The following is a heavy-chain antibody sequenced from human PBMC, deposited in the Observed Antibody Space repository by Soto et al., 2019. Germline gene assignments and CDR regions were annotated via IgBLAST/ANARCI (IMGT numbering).Heavy chain of an antibody. CDR2: ISYDGSLQ. CDR1: GFAFSSYG. CDR3: VSDRGYGHASVPYS. D-gene: IGHD5-12*01. V-gene: IGHV3-30*03. J-gene: IGHJ4*02. Sequence: QAQLVESGGGVVQPGRSLRLSCAASGFAFSSYGMHWVRQAPGTGLWWVAVISYDGSLQHYADSVKGRFTISRDNSKNMVLLQMSSLRAEDTAVYYCVSDRGYGHASVPYSWGQGTLVSVSS.